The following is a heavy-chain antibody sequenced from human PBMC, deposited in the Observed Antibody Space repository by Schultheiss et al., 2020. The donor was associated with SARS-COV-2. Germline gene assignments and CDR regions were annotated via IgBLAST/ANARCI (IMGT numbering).Heavy chain of an antibody. CDR1: GFTFSSYA. V-gene: IGHV4-4*02. Sequence: GSLRLSCAASGFTFSSYAMHWVRQAPGKGLEWIGEIYHSGSTNYNPSLKSRVTISVDKSKNQFSLKLSSVTAADTAVYYCAREVRHITIFPAAPLPNWFDPWGQGTLVTVSS. J-gene: IGHJ5*02. CDR3: AREVRHITIFPAAPLPNWFDP. D-gene: IGHD3-9*01. CDR2: IYHSGST.